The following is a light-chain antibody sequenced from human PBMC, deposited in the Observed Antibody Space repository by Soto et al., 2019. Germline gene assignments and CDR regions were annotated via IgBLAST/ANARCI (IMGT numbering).Light chain of an antibody. Sequence: QSALTQPASVSGSPGQSITISCTGTSSDVGGYNYVSWYQQHPGKATKLMIDDVSNRPSGVSNRFSGSKSGNTASLTISGLQAEDEADYYCSSYTSSSTLVFGTGTKLTVL. CDR1: SSDVGGYNY. CDR3: SSYTSSSTLV. J-gene: IGLJ1*01. V-gene: IGLV2-14*01. CDR2: DVS.